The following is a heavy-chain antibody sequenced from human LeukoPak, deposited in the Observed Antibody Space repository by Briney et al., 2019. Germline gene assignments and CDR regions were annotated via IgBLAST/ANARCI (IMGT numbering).Heavy chain of an antibody. V-gene: IGHV1-2*02. CDR1: GYTFTSYY. D-gene: IGHD1-14*01. Sequence: GASVKVSCKASGYTFTSYYMYWVRQAPGQGLEWMGWINPNSGGTNYAQKFQGRVTMTRDTSISTAYMELSRLRSDDTAVYYCARDIHVPRIREPYFDIWGEGTLVTVSS. CDR2: INPNSGGT. J-gene: IGHJ3*02. CDR3: ARDIHVPRIREPYFDI.